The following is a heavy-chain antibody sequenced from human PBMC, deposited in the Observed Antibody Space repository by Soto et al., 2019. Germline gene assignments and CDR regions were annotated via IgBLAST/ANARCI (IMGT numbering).Heavy chain of an antibody. CDR3: VKDIYKGSAGTLLDY. D-gene: IGHD6-13*01. CDR1: GFTFSTYG. CDR2: MSYDGNNK. V-gene: IGHV3-30*18. Sequence: SLRLSCGASGFTFSTYGMHWVRQAPGKGLEWVAVMSYDGNNKKYAESVKGRFTISRDNSKNTLSLEMDSLRVEDTAVYYCVKDIYKGSAGTLLDYWGQGTLVTVSS. J-gene: IGHJ4*02.